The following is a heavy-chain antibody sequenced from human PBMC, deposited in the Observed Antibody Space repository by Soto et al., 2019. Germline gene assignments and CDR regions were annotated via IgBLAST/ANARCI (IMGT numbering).Heavy chain of an antibody. V-gene: IGHV1-18*01. J-gene: IGHJ1*01. D-gene: IGHD6-13*01. CDR2: ISGYNGNT. CDR3: GRERDGTSWSSAEYLQH. Sequence: ASVKVSCKASGYTFTTYGIHWVRQAPGQGLEWMGWISGYNGNTNYAQKFQGRVTMTTDTSTTTAYMDLRSLRSDDTAVYYCGRERDGTSWSSAEYLQHWGQGTLVT. CDR1: GYTFTTYG.